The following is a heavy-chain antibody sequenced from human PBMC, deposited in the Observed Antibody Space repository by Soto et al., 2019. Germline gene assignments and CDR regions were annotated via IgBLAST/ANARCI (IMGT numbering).Heavy chain of an antibody. D-gene: IGHD2-21*02. V-gene: IGHV4-39*02. CDR3: QVRDEVTSYYINH. CDR1: GGSVRGIEYC. Sequence: PXETLSLTCRVSGGSVRGIEYCWGWMRQPPGEALEWIGTFCYSATSYFNPSLKSRVTTSVDTSKNHFSLSLRSVTAADMATYFCQVRDEVTSYYINHWGRGTLVTVSS. CDR2: FCYSATS. J-gene: IGHJ4*02.